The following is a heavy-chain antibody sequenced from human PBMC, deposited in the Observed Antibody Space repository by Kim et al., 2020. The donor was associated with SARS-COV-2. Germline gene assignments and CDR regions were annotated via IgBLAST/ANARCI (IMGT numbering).Heavy chain of an antibody. V-gene: IGHV3-21*01. CDR3: ARGPDSGSYLWYFDY. J-gene: IGHJ4*02. CDR2: ISSSSSYI. D-gene: IGHD1-26*01. Sequence: GGSLRLSCAASGFTFSSYSMNWVRQAPGKGLEWVSSISSSSSYIYYADSVKGRFTISRDNAKNSLYLQMNSLRAEDTAVYYCARGPDSGSYLWYFDYWGQGTLVTVSS. CDR1: GFTFSSYS.